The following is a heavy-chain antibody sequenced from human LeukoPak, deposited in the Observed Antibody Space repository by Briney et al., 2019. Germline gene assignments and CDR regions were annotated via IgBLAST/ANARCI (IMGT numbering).Heavy chain of an antibody. V-gene: IGHV3-69-1*01. J-gene: IGHJ4*02. CDR3: ARARGLALGY. D-gene: IGHD4-17*01. Sequence: PGGSLRLSCAASGFTFSSYAMSWVRQAPGEGLAWVSMIGSDGTTYYVDSVKGRFTISRDNAKNSLYLQMNSLRAEDTAVYYCARARGLALGYWGQGTLVTVSS. CDR1: GFTFSSYA. CDR2: IGSDGTT.